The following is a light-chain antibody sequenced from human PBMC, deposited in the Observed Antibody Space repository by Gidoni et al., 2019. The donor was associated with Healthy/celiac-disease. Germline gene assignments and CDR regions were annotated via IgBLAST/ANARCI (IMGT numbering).Light chain of an antibody. CDR1: QSVSSN. Sequence: EILMTQSPATLSVSPGESATLSCRASQSVSSNLAWYQQKPGQAPRLLIYGASTRATGIPARFSGSGSGTEFTLTISSLQSEDFAVYYCQQYNNWPLTFXGXTKVEIK. V-gene: IGKV3D-15*01. CDR3: QQYNNWPLT. CDR2: GAS. J-gene: IGKJ4*01.